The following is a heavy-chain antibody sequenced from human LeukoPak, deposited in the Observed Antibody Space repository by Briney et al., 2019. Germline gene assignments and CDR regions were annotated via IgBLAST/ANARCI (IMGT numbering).Heavy chain of an antibody. V-gene: IGHV3-49*04. J-gene: IGHJ4*02. CDR1: GFTFGDYA. CDR3: TRVGDFDWLPLDY. CDR2: IRSKAYGGTT. Sequence: GGSVRLSCTASGFTFGDYAMSWVRQAPGKGLEWVGFIRSKAYGGTTEYAASVKGRFTISRDDSKSIAYLQMNSLKTEDTAVYYCTRVGDFDWLPLDYWGQGTLVTVSS. D-gene: IGHD3-9*01.